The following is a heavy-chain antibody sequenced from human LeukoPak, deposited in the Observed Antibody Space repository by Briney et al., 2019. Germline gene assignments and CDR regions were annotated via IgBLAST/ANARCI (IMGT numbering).Heavy chain of an antibody. CDR1: GFHVITYY. J-gene: IGHJ4*02. CDR2: IYSDFRT. D-gene: IGHD5-18*01. V-gene: IGHV3-53*01. CDR3: ARAPDTAMVGFDY. Sequence: GGSLRLSCAASGFHVITYYMNWFRQAPGKGLEWASVIYSDFRTYYADSVKGRFTISRDNSKNSLYLQMNSLRAEDTAVYYRARAPDTAMVGFDYWGQGTLVTVSS.